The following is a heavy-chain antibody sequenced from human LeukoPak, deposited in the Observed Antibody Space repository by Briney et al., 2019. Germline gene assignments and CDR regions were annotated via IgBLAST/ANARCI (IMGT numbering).Heavy chain of an antibody. Sequence: GGSLRLSCAGSGFTFSDYWMTWVRQAPGKGPEWVANIKDDGSEKYYLDSVKGRFTISRDNAKNSLYLQMNSLRAEDTAVYSCARIKEYGFDIWGQGTMVTVSS. J-gene: IGHJ3*02. CDR1: GFTFSDYW. CDR2: IKDDGSEK. CDR3: ARIKEYGFDI. D-gene: IGHD3-10*01. V-gene: IGHV3-7*01.